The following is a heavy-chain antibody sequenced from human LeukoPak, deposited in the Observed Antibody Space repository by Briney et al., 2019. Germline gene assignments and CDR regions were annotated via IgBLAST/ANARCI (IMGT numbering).Heavy chain of an antibody. CDR2: IKQDGSEK. D-gene: IGHD3-22*01. CDR3: AKDRPYYYDSSGYLNWFDP. CDR1: GFTFSSYW. Sequence: GGSLRLSCAASGFTFSSYWMSWVRQAPGKGLEWVANIKQDGSEKYYVDSVKGRFTISRDNSKSTLYLQMNSLRAEDTAVYYCAKDRPYYYDSSGYLNWFDPWGQGTLVTVSS. V-gene: IGHV3-7*03. J-gene: IGHJ5*02.